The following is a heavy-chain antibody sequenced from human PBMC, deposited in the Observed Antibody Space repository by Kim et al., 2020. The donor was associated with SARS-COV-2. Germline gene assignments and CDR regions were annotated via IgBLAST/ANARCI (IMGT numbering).Heavy chain of an antibody. CDR2: ISYDGSNK. D-gene: IGHD3-10*01. J-gene: IGHJ3*02. Sequence: GGSLRLSCAASGFTFSSYGMHWVRQAPGKGLEWVAVISYDGSNKYYADSVKGRFTISRDNSKNTLYLQMNSLRAEDTAVYYCATERGGPYGSGSYDAFDIWGQGTMVTVSS. V-gene: IGHV3-33*05. CDR1: GFTFSSYG. CDR3: ATERGGPYGSGSYDAFDI.